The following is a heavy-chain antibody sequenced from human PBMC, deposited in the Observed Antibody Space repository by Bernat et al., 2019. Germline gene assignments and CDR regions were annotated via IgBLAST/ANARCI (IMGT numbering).Heavy chain of an antibody. CDR2: IIPIFGTA. D-gene: IGHD4-17*01. V-gene: IGHV1-69*01. CDR1: GGTFSSYA. J-gene: IGHJ3*02. Sequence: QVQLVQSGAEVKKPGSSVKVSCKASGGTFSSYAISWVRQAPGQGLEWMGGIIPIFGTANYAQKFQGRVTITADESTSTAYMELSSLRSEDTAVYYCATSLHYGDFRFLAFDIWGQGKMVTVSS. CDR3: ATSLHYGDFRFLAFDI.